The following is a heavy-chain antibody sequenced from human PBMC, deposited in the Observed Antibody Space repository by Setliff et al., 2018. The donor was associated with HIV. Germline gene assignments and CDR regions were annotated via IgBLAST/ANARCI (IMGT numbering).Heavy chain of an antibody. CDR3: AKGRYSSSPYYYYYMDV. CDR1: GFNFSIYS. V-gene: IGHV3-30*18. CDR2: ISYDGSNK. D-gene: IGHD6-13*01. Sequence: GGSLRLSCAASGFNFSIYSMNWVRQAPGKGLEWVAVISYDGSNKYYADSVKGRFTISRDNSKNTLSLQMNSLRAEDTAVYYCAKGRYSSSPYYYYYMDVWGKGTTVTVSS. J-gene: IGHJ6*03.